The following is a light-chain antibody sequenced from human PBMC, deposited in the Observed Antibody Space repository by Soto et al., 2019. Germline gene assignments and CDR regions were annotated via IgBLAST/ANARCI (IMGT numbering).Light chain of an antibody. J-gene: IGKJ1*01. CDR3: QQYQRYPWT. Sequence: DIQMTQSPSTLSASVGDRVTITCRASQSISSWWAWYQQKPGKAPKLLIYDASSLEGGVPSWFSGSGSGTEFALPISSLQPDDFAPYCCQQYQRYPWTVGQGTKVEIK. CDR1: QSISSW. CDR2: DAS. V-gene: IGKV1-5*01.